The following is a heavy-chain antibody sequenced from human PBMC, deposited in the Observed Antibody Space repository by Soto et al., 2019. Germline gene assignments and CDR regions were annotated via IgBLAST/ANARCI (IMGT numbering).Heavy chain of an antibody. J-gene: IGHJ5*02. V-gene: IGHV4-34*01. D-gene: IGHD3-3*01. CDR3: ARAYYDFWSGYSNWFDP. CDR2: INHSGST. CDR1: GGSFSGYY. Sequence: NPSETLSLTCAVYGGSFSGYYWSWIRQPPGKGLEWIGEINHSGSTNYNPSLKSRVTISVDTSKNQFSLKLSSVTAADTAVYYCARAYYDFWSGYSNWFDPWGQGTLVTVSS.